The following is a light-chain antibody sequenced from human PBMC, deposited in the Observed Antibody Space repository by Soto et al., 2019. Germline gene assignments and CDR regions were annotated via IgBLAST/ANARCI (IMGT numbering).Light chain of an antibody. CDR1: QSVSSSY. V-gene: IGKV3-20*01. Sequence: EIVLTQSPGTLSLSPGERATLSCRASQSVSSSYLAWYQQKPGQAPRLLIYGASSRATGIPHRFSGSGSGTDFTLTISSLEPEDFAVYYCQQFGSSLVTFGPGTKVDIK. CDR2: GAS. CDR3: QQFGSSLVT. J-gene: IGKJ3*01.